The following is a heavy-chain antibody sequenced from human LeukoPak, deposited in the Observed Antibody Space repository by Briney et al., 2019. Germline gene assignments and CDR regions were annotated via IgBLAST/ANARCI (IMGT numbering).Heavy chain of an antibody. CDR3: ARDLMVRGVSYYGMDV. Sequence: GGSLRLSCADSGFTFSDYYMSWIRQAPGKGLEWVSYISSSSGYTNYADSVKGRFTISRDNAKNSLYLQMNSLRAEDTAVYYCARDLMVRGVSYYGMDVWGKGTTVTVSS. J-gene: IGHJ6*04. D-gene: IGHD3-10*01. CDR2: ISSSSGYT. V-gene: IGHV3-11*06. CDR1: GFTFSDYY.